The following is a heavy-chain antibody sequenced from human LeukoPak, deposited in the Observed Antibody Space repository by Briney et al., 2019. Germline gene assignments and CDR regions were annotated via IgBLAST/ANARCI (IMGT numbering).Heavy chain of an antibody. CDR1: GASISSYY. CDR3: ARDIVGVTRAFGY. D-gene: IGHD1-26*01. J-gene: IGHJ4*02. CDR2: IYYSGNT. Sequence: SETLSLTCTVSGASISSYYWSWIRQPPGKGLEWIGHIYYSGNTNYNPSLKSRVTMSVDTSKNQFSLKLSSVTAADTAVYYCARDIVGVTRAFGYWGQGTLATVSS. V-gene: IGHV4-59*01.